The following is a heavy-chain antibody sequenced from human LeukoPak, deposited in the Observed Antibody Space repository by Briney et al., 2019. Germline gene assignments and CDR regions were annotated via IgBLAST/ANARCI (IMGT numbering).Heavy chain of an antibody. CDR3: ARAPWAYGNYVHAFDI. CDR2: IYSGGRI. CDR1: GGSFRGDYY. J-gene: IGHJ3*02. Sequence: SETLSLTCTVSGGSFRGDYYWAWIRPPPGKGLEWIGSIYSGGRIYYNPSLKSRVSISIDTSNNDLSLKVTSVTAADTAGYYCARAPWAYGNYVHAFDIWGQGTMVTVSS. D-gene: IGHD4-11*01. V-gene: IGHV4-39*07.